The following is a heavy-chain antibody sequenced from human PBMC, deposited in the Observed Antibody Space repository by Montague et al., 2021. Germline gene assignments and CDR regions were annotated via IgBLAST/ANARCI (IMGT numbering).Heavy chain of an antibody. CDR1: GFIFNNYV. J-gene: IGHJ4*02. V-gene: IGHV3-9*01. CDR3: VKDTRDYYPDF. D-gene: IGHD3-3*01. Sequence: SLRLSCAASGFIFNNYVMNWVRQAPGKGLKWVSGINGNSINIDYADSVKGRFTISRDKAKNYLYLQMNSLRAEDTAFYYCVKDTRDYYPDFWGQGILVTVSS. CDR2: INGNSINI.